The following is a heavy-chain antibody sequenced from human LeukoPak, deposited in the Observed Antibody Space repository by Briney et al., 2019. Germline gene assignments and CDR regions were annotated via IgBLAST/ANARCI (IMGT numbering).Heavy chain of an antibody. J-gene: IGHJ4*02. CDR1: GFTFSSYE. CDR3: SNSPPTYGDLDY. V-gene: IGHV3-48*03. D-gene: IGHD2/OR15-2a*01. CDR2: ISSSGSTI. Sequence: PGGSLRLSCAASGFTFSSYEMNWVRQAPGKGLEWVSCISSSGSTIYYADSVEGRFTISRDNSKNTLSLQMTSLRVEDTAVYYCSNSPPTYGDLDYWGQGTLVTVSS.